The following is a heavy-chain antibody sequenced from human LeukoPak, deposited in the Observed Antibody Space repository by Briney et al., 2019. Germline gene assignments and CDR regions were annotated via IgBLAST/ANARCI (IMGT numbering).Heavy chain of an antibody. D-gene: IGHD3-10*01. CDR3: TRLGVRGVIGYYGMDV. CDR2: XYPNGNT. V-gene: IGHV3-66*04. Sequence: GGSXXRXXAASGFTVRSXXXXGXRXAPGKGXXXXXXXYPNGNTFYTESVKGRFTISRDDSKNTAYLQMNSLKPEDTAVYYCTRLGVRGVIGYYGMDVWGQGTTVTVSS. CDR1: GFTVRSXX. J-gene: IGHJ6*02.